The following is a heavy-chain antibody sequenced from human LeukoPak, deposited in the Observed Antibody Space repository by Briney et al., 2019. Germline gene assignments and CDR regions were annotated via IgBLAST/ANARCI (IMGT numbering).Heavy chain of an antibody. V-gene: IGHV3-74*01. CDR1: GLTFSRHW. CDR2: INSDGSST. Sequence: GGSLRLSCAASGLTFSRHWMHWVRQAPGKGLVWVSRINSDGSSTSYADSVKGRFTISTDNAKNMLYLQMNSLRAEDTAVYYCAREYGSGSYDYWGQRTLVTVSS. D-gene: IGHD3-10*01. J-gene: IGHJ4*02. CDR3: AREYGSGSYDY.